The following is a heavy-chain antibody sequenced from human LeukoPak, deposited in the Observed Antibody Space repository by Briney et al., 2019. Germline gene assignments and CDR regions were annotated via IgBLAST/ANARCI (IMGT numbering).Heavy chain of an antibody. CDR2: ISSSSSYI. D-gene: IGHD2-2*01. CDR1: GFTFSSYS. J-gene: IGHJ4*02. CDR3: AREVPLPGYCSSTSRYGSGGG. V-gene: IGHV3-21*01. Sequence: GGSLRLSCAASGFTFSSYSMNWVRQAPGKGLEWVSSISSSSSYIYYADSVKGRFTISRDNAKNSLYLQMNSLRAEDTAVYYCAREVPLPGYCSSTSRYGSGGGWGQGTLVTVSS.